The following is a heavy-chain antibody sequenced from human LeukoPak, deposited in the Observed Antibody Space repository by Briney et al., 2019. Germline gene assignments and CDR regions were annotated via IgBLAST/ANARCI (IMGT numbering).Heavy chain of an antibody. CDR1: GFTVSSNY. V-gene: IGHV3-53*01. Sequence: GGSLRLSCAASGFTVSSNYMSWVRQAPGKGLEWVSVICSGGSTYYADSVKGRFTISRDNSKNTLYLQMNSLRAEDTAVYYCARVVQSSIAAAGPYYFDYWGREPWSPSPQ. J-gene: IGHJ4*02. CDR3: ARVVQSSIAAAGPYYFDY. CDR2: ICSGGST. D-gene: IGHD6-13*01.